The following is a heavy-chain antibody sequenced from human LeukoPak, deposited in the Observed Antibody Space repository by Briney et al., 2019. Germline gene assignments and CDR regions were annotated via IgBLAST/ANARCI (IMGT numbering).Heavy chain of an antibody. J-gene: IGHJ4*02. CDR1: GFTFSTHG. CDR3: AKDSGVTTTIED. D-gene: IGHD4-11*01. V-gene: IGHV3-30*02. CDR2: IRYDGSNK. Sequence: PGGSLRLSCAASGFTFSTHGMHWVRQAPGQGLEWVAIIRYDGSNKYYADSVKGRFTISRDNSKNTLYLQMNNLRAEDTAVYYCAKDSGVTTTIEDWGQGTLVTVSS.